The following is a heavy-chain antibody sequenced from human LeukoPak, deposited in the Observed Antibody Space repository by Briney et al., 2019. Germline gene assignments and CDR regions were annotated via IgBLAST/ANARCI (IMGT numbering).Heavy chain of an antibody. V-gene: IGHV4-34*01. D-gene: IGHD3-3*01. CDR1: GGSFSGYY. CDR2: INHSGST. Sequence: SETLSLTCAVYGGSFSGYYWSWIRQPPGKVLEWIGEINHSGSTSYNPSLKSRVTISVDTSKNQFSLKLSSVTAADTAVYYCARRQGGFWSGYYPKPEYFDYWGQGTLVTVSS. CDR3: ARRQGGFWSGYYPKPEYFDY. J-gene: IGHJ4*02.